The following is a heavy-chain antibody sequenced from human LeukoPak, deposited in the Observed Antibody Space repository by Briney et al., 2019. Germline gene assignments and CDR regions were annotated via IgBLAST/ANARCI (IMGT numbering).Heavy chain of an antibody. CDR3: ARRKSLSDYSRTFDY. CDR1: GGSISGYY. D-gene: IGHD4-11*01. J-gene: IGHJ4*02. Sequence: TSETLSLTCTVSGGSISGYYWSWIRQPPGKGLEWIGYIYYSGSTNYNPSLKSRVTISVDTSRNQFSLKLSSVTAADTAVYYCARRKSLSDYSRTFDYWGQGTLVTVSS. V-gene: IGHV4-59*12. CDR2: IYYSGST.